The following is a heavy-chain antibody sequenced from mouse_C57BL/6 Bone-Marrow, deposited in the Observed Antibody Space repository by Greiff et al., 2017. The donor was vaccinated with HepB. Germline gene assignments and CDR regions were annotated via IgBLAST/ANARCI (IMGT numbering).Heavy chain of an antibody. D-gene: IGHD1-1*01. CDR1: GYTFTSYW. CDR3: ARKVYYGSSPYWYFDV. V-gene: IGHV1-50*01. J-gene: IGHJ1*03. CDR2: IDPSDSYT. Sequence: QVQLQQPGAELVKPGASVKLSCKASGYTFTSYWMQWVKQRPGQGLEWIGEIDPSDSYTNYNQKFKGKATLTVDTSSSTAYIQLSSLTSEDSAVYYCARKVYYGSSPYWYFDVWGTGTTVTVSS.